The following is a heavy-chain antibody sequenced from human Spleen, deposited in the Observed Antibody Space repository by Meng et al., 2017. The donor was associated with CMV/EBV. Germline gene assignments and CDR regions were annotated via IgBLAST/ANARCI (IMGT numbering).Heavy chain of an antibody. D-gene: IGHD5-24*01. CDR3: AKDKTRDGYNYVLDS. CDR2: ISWDGGST. CDR1: GFIFDDYT. V-gene: IGHV3-43*01. Sequence: GFIFDDYTMHLVRQAPGKGLEWVSLISWDGGSTYYADSVKGRFTISRDNSKNFLYLQMNSLRIEDTALYYCAKDKTRDGYNYVLDSWGQGTLVTVSS. J-gene: IGHJ4*02.